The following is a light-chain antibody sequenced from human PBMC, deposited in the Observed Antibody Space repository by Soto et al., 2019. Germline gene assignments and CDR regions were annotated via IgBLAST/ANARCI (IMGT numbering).Light chain of an antibody. V-gene: IGLV1-47*01. Sequence: QSVLTQPPSASGTPGQRVTISCSGSSSNIGSNYVYWYQQLPGTAPKLLIYRNNQRPSGVPDRFPGSKSGTSASLAISGLRSEDEADYSCAAWDDSLSGSFGGGTKLTVL. J-gene: IGLJ2*01. CDR2: RNN. CDR3: AAWDDSLSGS. CDR1: SSNIGSNY.